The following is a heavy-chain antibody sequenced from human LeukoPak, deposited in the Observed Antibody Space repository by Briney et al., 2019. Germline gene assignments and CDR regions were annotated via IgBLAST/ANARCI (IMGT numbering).Heavy chain of an antibody. V-gene: IGHV4-34*01. Sequence: SETLSLTCAVYGGSFSGYYWSWIRQPPGKGLEWIGEINHSGSTNHNPSLKSRVTISVDTSKNQFSLKLSSVTAADTAVYYCARESVVVVAATRLSYYYGMDVWGQGTTVTVSS. J-gene: IGHJ6*02. CDR1: GGSFSGYY. CDR2: INHSGST. D-gene: IGHD2-15*01. CDR3: ARESVVVVAATRLSYYYGMDV.